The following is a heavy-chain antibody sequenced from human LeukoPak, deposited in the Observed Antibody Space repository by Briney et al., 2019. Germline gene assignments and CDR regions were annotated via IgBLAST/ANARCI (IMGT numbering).Heavy chain of an antibody. CDR1: GGSIVSYY. Sequence: SETLSLTCTVSGGSIVSYYWSWIRQPPGKGLEWIGYIYYTGSTNYNPSLKSRVTISVDTSKNQFSLKLSTVTAADPAVYYCARYLAAGYFDLWGRGTLVTVSS. CDR3: ARYLAAGYFDL. D-gene: IGHD6-25*01. J-gene: IGHJ2*01. V-gene: IGHV4-59*08. CDR2: IYYTGST.